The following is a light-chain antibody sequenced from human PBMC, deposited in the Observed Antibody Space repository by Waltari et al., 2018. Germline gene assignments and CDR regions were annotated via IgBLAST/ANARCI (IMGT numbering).Light chain of an antibody. CDR3: NSRDSSGNYV. CDR2: GKN. V-gene: IGLV3-19*01. J-gene: IGLJ1*01. CDR1: SLRSYY. Sequence: SSELTQDPAVSVALGQTVRITCQGDSLRSYYASWYQQKPGQAPVLVIYGKNNRPSGITDRFSGCSSGNTASLTITGAQAEDEADYYCNSRDSSGNYVFGTGTKVTVL.